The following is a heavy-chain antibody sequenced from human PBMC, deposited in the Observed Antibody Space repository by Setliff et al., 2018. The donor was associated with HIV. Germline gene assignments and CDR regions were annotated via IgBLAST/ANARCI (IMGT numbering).Heavy chain of an antibody. D-gene: IGHD6-19*01. J-gene: IGHJ4*02. V-gene: IGHV4-39*07. CDR2: VYYSGDT. CDR3: ARHTIGVATWSDGFDF. CDR1: GGSISSSSYY. Sequence: LSLTCTVSGGSISSSSYYWGWIRQPPGKGLEWIGSVYYSGDTDYHPSLKSRVSTSVDTSQNQFSLKLSSVTAADTAVYYCARHTIGVATWSDGFDFWGQGRLVTVSS.